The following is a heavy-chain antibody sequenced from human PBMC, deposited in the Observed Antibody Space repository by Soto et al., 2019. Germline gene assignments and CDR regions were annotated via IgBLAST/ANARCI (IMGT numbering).Heavy chain of an antibody. CDR1: GFTFSNYA. CDR2: ISATGST. V-gene: IGHV3-23*01. CDR3: AKVSNKWAVAQRGYFDY. D-gene: IGHD6-19*01. Sequence: EVQVLDSGGGLVQPGGSQRLSCEASGFTFSNYAMSWVRQAPGKGLEWVSTISATGSTLYADSVKGRFTISRDNSKNTVYLQMNFLRDEDTAVYYCAKVSNKWAVAQRGYFDYWGQGTLVTVSS. J-gene: IGHJ4*02.